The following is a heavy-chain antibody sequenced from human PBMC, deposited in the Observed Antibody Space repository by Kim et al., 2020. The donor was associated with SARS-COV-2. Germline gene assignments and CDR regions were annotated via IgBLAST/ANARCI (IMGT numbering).Heavy chain of an antibody. Sequence: GESLKISCKGSGYNFTSYWIGWVRQMPGKGLEWMGMIYPGDSDTKYSPPYEGQVTLSADKSITTAYLQWTSLRAPDTAMYYCARLEPWFGELLDGYMDVWGKGTTVTVSS. CDR3: ARLEPWFGELLDGYMDV. CDR1: GYNFTSYW. V-gene: IGHV5-51*01. D-gene: IGHD3-10*01. J-gene: IGHJ6*03. CDR2: IYPGDSDT.